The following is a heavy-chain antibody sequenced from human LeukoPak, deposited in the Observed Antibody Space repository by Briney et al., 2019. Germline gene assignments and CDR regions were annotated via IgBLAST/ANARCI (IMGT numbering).Heavy chain of an antibody. CDR3: AKRSGGFDP. D-gene: IGHD1-26*01. V-gene: IGHV3-23*01. J-gene: IGHJ5*02. CDR2: ISGSGVST. CDR1: GFTLSSYA. Sequence: GGSLRLSCAASGFTLSSYAMSWVRQARGKGLEWVSVISGSGVSTYYADSVKGRFTISRDNSKHTLYLQMNSLRAEDTAVYYCAKRSGGFDPWGQGTLVTVSS.